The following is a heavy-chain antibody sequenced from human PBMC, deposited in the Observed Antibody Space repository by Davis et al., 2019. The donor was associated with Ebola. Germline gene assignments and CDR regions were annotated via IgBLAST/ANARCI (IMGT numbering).Heavy chain of an antibody. CDR2: ISSSSSYI. Sequence: GESLKISCAASGFIFSNYAMSWVRQAPGKGLEWVSSISSSSSYIYYADSVKGRLTISRDKAKNSLYLQMKSLRAEDTAVDYCSSGVARTEFDYRGQG. V-gene: IGHV3-21*01. J-gene: IGHJ4*02. D-gene: IGHD5-12*01. CDR3: SSGVARTEFDY. CDR1: GFIFSNYA.